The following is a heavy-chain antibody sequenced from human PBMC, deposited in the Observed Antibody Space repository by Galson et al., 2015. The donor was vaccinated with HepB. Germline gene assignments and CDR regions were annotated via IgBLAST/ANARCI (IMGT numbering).Heavy chain of an antibody. CDR1: GFTFSNAW. V-gene: IGHV3-15*07. CDR2: IKSKTDGGTT. Sequence: SLRLSCAASGFTFSNAWMNWVRQAPGKGLEWVGRIKSKTDGGTTDYAAPVKGRFTISRDDSKNTLYLQMNSLKTEDTAVYYCTTGLRSKRSYYYYMDVWGKGTTVTVSS. CDR3: TTGLRSKRSYYYYMDV. D-gene: IGHD2-21*01. J-gene: IGHJ6*03.